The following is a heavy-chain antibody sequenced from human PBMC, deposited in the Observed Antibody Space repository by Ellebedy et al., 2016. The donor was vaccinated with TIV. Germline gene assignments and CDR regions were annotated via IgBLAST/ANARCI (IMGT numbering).Heavy chain of an antibody. V-gene: IGHV3-30*18. CDR3: AKEPYSLLSADPWTIDS. Sequence: GESLKISXAASGFTFSRFGMHWVRQAPGRGLEWVALISYDGSNKYYGDSVKGRFAISRDNSKNTLYLQMNSLGTEDTAVYYCAKEPYSLLSADPWTIDSWGQGTLVTVSS. CDR1: GFTFSRFG. J-gene: IGHJ4*02. D-gene: IGHD3-9*01. CDR2: ISYDGSNK.